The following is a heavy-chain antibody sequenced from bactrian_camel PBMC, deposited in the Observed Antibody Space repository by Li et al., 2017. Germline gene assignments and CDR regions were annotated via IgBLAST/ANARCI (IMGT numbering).Heavy chain of an antibody. J-gene: IGHJ6*01. CDR3: AGMVGGPADFGY. CDR1: GYTYSDYC. V-gene: IGHV3S10*01. CDR2: IDSDGTT. D-gene: IGHD2*01. Sequence: VQLVESGGGSVQSGGSLTLSCAASGYTYSDYCMIWLRQAPGREREGVGTIDSDGTTDYADSVKGRFTISRDNAKNTVYLQLNSLKTEDMGMYYCAGMVGGPADFGYWGRGTQVTVS.